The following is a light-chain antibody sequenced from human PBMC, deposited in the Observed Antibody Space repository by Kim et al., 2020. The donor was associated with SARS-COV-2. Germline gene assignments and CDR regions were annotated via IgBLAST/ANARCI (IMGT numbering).Light chain of an antibody. Sequence: NFMLTQPHSVSESPGKTVTISCTRSSGSIDDNYVQWYQQRPGGVPTTVIYEDDQRPSGVSDRFSGSIDNSSNSASLTISGLKTEDEADYYCQSYNRSNVVFGRGTQLTVL. CDR2: EDD. J-gene: IGLJ2*01. V-gene: IGLV6-57*04. CDR1: SGSIDDNY. CDR3: QSYNRSNVV.